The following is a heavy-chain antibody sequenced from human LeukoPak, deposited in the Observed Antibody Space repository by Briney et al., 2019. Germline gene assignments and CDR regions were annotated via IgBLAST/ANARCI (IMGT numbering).Heavy chain of an antibody. V-gene: IGHV4-61*08. CDR1: GDSVSSADSY. D-gene: IGHD6-19*01. CDR2: INNGGTT. CDR3: LNSSGWGFDH. J-gene: IGHJ4*02. Sequence: PSETLSLTCTVSGDSVSSADSYWSWIRQSPGKGLEWIGYINNGGTTNYNPSLKSRVTISVDTSRNQFSLRLTSVTAADTAVYHCLNSSGWGFDHWGQGALVTVSS.